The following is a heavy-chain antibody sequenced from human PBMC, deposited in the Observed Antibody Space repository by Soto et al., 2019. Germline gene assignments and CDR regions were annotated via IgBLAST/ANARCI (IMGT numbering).Heavy chain of an antibody. J-gene: IGHJ4*02. D-gene: IGHD5-12*01. CDR3: ARGLRGVLDY. V-gene: IGHV3-33*01. CDR2: ISNDENIK. CDR1: GFNFGNFG. Sequence: PGGSLRLSCVASGFNFGNFGMHWVRQAPGKGLEWLTVISNDENIKQDSARGRFAIARDNSKNTLYLHLTSLRAEDTAIYYCARGLRGVLDYWGQGTLVTVSS.